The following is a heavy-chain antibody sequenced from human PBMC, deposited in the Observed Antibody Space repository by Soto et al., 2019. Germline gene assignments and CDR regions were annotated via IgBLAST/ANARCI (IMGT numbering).Heavy chain of an antibody. Sequence: NPSETLSLTCTVSGGSISSGGNSWAWFGQHPGKGLEWIGYIYYSGSTYYNPSLKSRVTISVDTSKNQFSLKLSSVTAADTAVYYCARTGTEPYYFDYWGQGTLVTVSS. CDR3: ARTGTEPYYFDY. CDR1: GGSISSGGNS. V-gene: IGHV4-31*03. CDR2: IYYSGST. D-gene: IGHD1-1*01. J-gene: IGHJ4*02.